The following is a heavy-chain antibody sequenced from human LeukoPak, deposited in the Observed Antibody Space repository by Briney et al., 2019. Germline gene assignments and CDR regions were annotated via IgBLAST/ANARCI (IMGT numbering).Heavy chain of an antibody. CDR2: IKSITDGGTT. CDR3: TTDAPTSGYYNYYYMDV. D-gene: IGHD1-26*01. CDR1: GFTFSSYW. J-gene: IGHJ6*03. V-gene: IGHV3-15*01. Sequence: GGSLRLSCAASGFTFSSYWMSWVRQAPGKGLEWVGRIKSITDGGTTDYAAPVKGRFTISRDDSKNTLYLQMNSLKTEDTAVYYCTTDAPTSGYYNYYYMDVWGKGTTVTVSS.